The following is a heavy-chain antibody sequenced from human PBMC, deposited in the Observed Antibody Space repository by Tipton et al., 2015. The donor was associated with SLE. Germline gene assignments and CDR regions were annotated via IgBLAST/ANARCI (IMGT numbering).Heavy chain of an antibody. CDR2: LNWNGDST. CDR3: ARSPYCSGGSCYFDY. V-gene: IGHV3-20*04. Sequence: LSLTCTVSGGSISSYYWSWVRQAPGKGLEWVSGLNWNGDSTGYADSVKGRFTISRDNAKNSLYLQMNSLRAEDTALYYCARSPYCSGGSCYFDYWGQGMLVTVSS. D-gene: IGHD2-15*01. CDR1: GGSISSYY. J-gene: IGHJ4*02.